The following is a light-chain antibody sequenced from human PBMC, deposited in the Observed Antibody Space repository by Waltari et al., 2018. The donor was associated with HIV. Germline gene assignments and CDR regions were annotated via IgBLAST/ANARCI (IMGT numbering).Light chain of an antibody. J-gene: IGLJ2*01. V-gene: IGLV3-1*01. Sequence: SYELTQPPSVSVSPGQTASITCSGDQLGDKFVCWYQQRPGRPPVLVMYQDSKRPSGIPERFSGSNSVNTATLTITGTQSMDEADYYCQAWDRSVVFGGGTKLTVL. CDR1: QLGDKF. CDR2: QDS. CDR3: QAWDRSVV.